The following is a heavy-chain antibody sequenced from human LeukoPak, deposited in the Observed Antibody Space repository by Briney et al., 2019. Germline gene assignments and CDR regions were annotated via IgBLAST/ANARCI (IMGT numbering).Heavy chain of an antibody. D-gene: IGHD2-15*01. J-gene: IGHJ6*02. CDR1: GFTFSNYG. V-gene: IGHV3-23*01. CDR2: ISATGGGT. CDR3: AKPPDCSGGSCYYYGMDV. Sequence: GGSLRLSCAASGFTFSNYGMGWVRQAPGKGLEWVSAISATGGGTYYADSVKGRFIISRDNSKNTLYLQMNSLRAEDTAVYYCAKPPDCSGGSCYYYGMDVWGQGTTVTVSS.